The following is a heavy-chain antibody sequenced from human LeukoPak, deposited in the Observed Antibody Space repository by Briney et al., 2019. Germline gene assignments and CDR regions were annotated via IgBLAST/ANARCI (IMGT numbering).Heavy chain of an antibody. V-gene: IGHV3-33*01. CDR2: IWYDGSNE. CDR1: GITFRSYG. J-gene: IGHJ6*02. Sequence: GGSLRLSCAASGITFRSYGMHWVRQAPGKGLEWVAFIWYDGSNEYYADSVKGRFTISRDNSRNTLFLQMNSLRAEDTAVYYCARRNAMDVWGQGTTVIVFS. CDR3: ARRNAMDV.